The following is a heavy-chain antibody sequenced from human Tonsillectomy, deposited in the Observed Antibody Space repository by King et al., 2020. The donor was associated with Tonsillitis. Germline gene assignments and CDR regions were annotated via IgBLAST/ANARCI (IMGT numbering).Heavy chain of an antibody. V-gene: IGHV4-59*08. CDR3: ARLAVVTANWYFDL. CDR1: GGSISSYY. D-gene: IGHD4-23*01. Sequence: QLQESGPGLVKPSETLSLTCTVSGGSISSYYWSWIRQPPGKGLEWIGYIYYSGSTNYNPSLKSRVTISVDTSKNQFSLKLSYVPAADTAVYYCARLAVVTANWYFDLWGRGTLVTVSS. J-gene: IGHJ2*01. CDR2: IYYSGST.